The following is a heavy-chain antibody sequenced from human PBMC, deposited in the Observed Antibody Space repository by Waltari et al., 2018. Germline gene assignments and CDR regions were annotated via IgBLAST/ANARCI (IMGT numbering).Heavy chain of an antibody. CDR1: GGTFGSYA. D-gene: IGHD2-21*01. J-gene: IGHJ2*01. CDR3: ARDRHFSDGGAYYESGL. Sequence: QVQLVQSGSEVKKPGSSVKVSCKASGGTFGSYAVGWVRQAPGQGLEWVGGIKPVLGTTSYAQKFQDRVTLIADDSSSTVYMELSSLKSDDTAVYYCARDRHFSDGGAYYESGLWGRGTLVTVSS. V-gene: IGHV1-69*13. CDR2: IKPVLGTT.